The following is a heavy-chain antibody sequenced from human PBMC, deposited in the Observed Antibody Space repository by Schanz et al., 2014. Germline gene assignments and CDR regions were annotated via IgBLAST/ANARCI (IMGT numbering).Heavy chain of an antibody. V-gene: IGHV3-15*01. CDR1: GFTVNTNY. J-gene: IGHJ6*02. Sequence: EVQLVESGGGLIQPGGSLRLSCAVSGFTVNTNYMSWVRQAPGKGLQWVGRIKTKSDAGTTDYAANVKGRFTISRDDSKQTMYLQMNSLKIEDTAVYYCTTRRPPGMSIMGGMDVWGQGTTVTVSS. D-gene: IGHD2-8*01. CDR2: IKTKSDAGTT. CDR3: TTRRPPGMSIMGGMDV.